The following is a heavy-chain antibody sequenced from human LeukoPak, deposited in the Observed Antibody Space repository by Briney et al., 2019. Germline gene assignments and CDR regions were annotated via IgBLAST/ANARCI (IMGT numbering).Heavy chain of an antibody. V-gene: IGHV1-8*01. J-gene: IGHJ5*02. CDR3: ARGRYCDSSGYYYNSVWFDP. D-gene: IGHD3-22*01. CDR1: GYTFTSYD. Sequence: ASVKVSCKASGYTFTSYDINWVRQATGQGLEWMGWMNPNSGNTGYAQKFQGRVTMTRNTSISTAYMELSSLRSEDTAVYYCARGRYCDSSGYYYNSVWFDPRGQGTLVTVSS. CDR2: MNPNSGNT.